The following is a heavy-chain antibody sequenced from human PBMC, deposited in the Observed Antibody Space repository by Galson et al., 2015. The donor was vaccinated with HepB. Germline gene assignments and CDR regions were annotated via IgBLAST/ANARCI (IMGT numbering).Heavy chain of an antibody. V-gene: IGHV1-2*02. D-gene: IGHD3-9*01. Sequence: SVKVSCKASGSTFTSYYMNWVRQAPGQGLEWMGWINPNSGDTNYAQKFQGRVTMTKDASISTAYMELSRLTYDDTAVYYCARDPPDDYDMLSGHYNWGQGTLVTVSS. CDR2: INPNSGDT. CDR3: ARDPPDDYDMLSGHYN. CDR1: GSTFTSYY. J-gene: IGHJ4*02.